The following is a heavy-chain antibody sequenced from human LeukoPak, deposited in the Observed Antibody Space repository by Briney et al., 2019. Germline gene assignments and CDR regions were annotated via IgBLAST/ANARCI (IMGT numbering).Heavy chain of an antibody. CDR1: GFAFGAYE. Sequence: PGGSLRLSCAASGFAFGAYEMNWVRQAPGEGLGRVAYFAGSDTTTYYADSVKGRFIISRDNARNSLYLQMNSLRAEDTALYYCTTLGYHLDSWGQGTLVTVSS. CDR3: TTLGYHLDS. CDR2: FAGSDTTT. J-gene: IGHJ4*02. V-gene: IGHV3-48*03. D-gene: IGHD3-22*01.